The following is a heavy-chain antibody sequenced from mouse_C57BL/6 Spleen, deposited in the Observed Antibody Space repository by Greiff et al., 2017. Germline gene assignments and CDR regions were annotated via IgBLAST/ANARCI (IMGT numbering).Heavy chain of an antibody. D-gene: IGHD2-4*01. CDR1: GYTFTSYT. V-gene: IGHV1-4*01. CDR2: INPSSGYT. Sequence: VQLQQSGAELARPGASVKMSCKASGYTFTSYTMHWVKQRPGQGLEWIGYINPSSGYTKYNQKFKDKATLTADKSSSTAYMQLSSLTSEDSAVYYCARVIKDAMGYWGQGTSVTVSS. J-gene: IGHJ4*01. CDR3: ARVIKDAMGY.